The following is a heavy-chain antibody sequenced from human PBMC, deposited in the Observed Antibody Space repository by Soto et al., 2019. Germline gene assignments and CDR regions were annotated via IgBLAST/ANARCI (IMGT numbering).Heavy chain of an antibody. V-gene: IGHV3-23*01. J-gene: IGHJ1*01. CDR1: GLTLTNYA. CDR3: ANYYDVSGYHYGFFQH. Sequence: GGSLRLSCAASGLTLTNYAMSWVRQAPGKGLEWVSSIGGRDDNTYYADSVEGRFTISRDISKNALYLQMNSLRVDDTAVYYCANYYDVSGYHYGFFQHWGQGTLVTVS. CDR2: IGGRDDNT. D-gene: IGHD3-22*01.